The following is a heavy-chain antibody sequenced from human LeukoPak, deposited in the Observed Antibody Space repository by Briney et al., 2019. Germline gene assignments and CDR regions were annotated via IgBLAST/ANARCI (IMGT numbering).Heavy chain of an antibody. V-gene: IGHV3-7*01. D-gene: IGHD5-18*01. CDR2: INQDGSEK. J-gene: IGHJ4*02. CDR1: GFSFSNYW. Sequence: GGSLRLSCAASGFSFSNYWMTWVRQAPGKGLEWVANINQDGSEKYFVDSVKGRFTISRDNAKNSLYLQMSSLRAEDTAVYSCARTRYSNAYDYWGQGTLVTVSS. CDR3: ARTRYSNAYDY.